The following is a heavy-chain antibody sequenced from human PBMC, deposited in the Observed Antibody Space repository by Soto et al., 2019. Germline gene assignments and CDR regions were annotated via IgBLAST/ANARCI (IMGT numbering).Heavy chain of an antibody. V-gene: IGHV1-2*02. CDR1: GYTFTGYY. CDR3: VRDLVTTIGDFDY. CDR2: INPNSGAT. D-gene: IGHD5-12*01. J-gene: IGHJ4*02. Sequence: GPSVKVSCKPSGYTFTGYYIHWVRQAPGQGLEWMGWINPNSGATNYAQKFQGRVTMTSDTPMSTAYVELARLRSDDTAVYYCVRDLVTTIGDFDYWGQGTLVTVSS.